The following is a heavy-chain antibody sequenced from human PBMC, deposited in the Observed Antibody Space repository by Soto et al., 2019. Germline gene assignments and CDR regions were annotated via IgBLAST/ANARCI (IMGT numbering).Heavy chain of an antibody. D-gene: IGHD3-22*01. CDR1: GFSVSSNY. CDR2: IYSGGDT. J-gene: IGHJ4*02. CDR3: ARDFFSQYSHDTSGFQR. Sequence: PGGSLRLCCAASGFSVSSNYMNWVRQAPGKGLEWVSVIYSGGDTHYTDSVKGRFTVSRDNSENTVFLEMKSLRAEDTAIYYCARDFFSQYSHDTSGFQRWALRTLVTGSS. V-gene: IGHV3-53*01.